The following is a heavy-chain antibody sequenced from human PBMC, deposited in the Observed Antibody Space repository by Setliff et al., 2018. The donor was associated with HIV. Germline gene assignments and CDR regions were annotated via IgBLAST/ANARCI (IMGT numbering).Heavy chain of an antibody. CDR1: GYSFIRYW. CDR2: IYPGDSDT. V-gene: IGHV5-51*01. J-gene: IGHJ3*01. D-gene: IGHD6-19*01. Sequence: GESLKISCKGSGYSFIRYWIGWVRQMPGKGLEWMGIIYPGDSDTSYSPSFQGQATISADKSISTAYLQWSSLKASDTAMYYCARHYTSGWYGERGAFDVWAQGTMVTVSS. CDR3: ARHYTSGWYGERGAFDV.